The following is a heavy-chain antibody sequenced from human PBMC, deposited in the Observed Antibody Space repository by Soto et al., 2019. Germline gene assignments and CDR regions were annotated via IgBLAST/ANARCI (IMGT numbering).Heavy chain of an antibody. J-gene: IGHJ5*02. D-gene: IGHD2-21*01. V-gene: IGHV3-48*02. CDR1: GFTFSTYT. CDR3: ARNPPHGDFDYNWFDP. CDR2: ISSSSSTI. Sequence: AGGSLRLSCAASGFTFSTYTMIWVRQAPGKGLEWVSYISSSSSTIYYADSVKGRFTISRDNAKNSLYLQMNSLRDEDTAVYYCARNPPHGDFDYNWFDPWGQGTLVTVSS.